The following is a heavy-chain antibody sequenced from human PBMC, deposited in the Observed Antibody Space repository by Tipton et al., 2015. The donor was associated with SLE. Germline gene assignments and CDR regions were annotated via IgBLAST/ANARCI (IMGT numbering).Heavy chain of an antibody. V-gene: IGHV3-30*04. J-gene: IGHJ6*03. CDR3: AKDHRTGGLYYYYYMDV. CDR2: ISYDGSNK. Sequence: SLRLSCAASGFTFSSYAMHWVRQAPGKGLEWVAVISYDGSNKYYADSVKGRFTVSRDISKNTLYLQMNSLRADDTAVYYCAKDHRTGGLYYYYYMDVWGKGTTVTVSS. CDR1: GFTFSSYA. D-gene: IGHD3-10*01.